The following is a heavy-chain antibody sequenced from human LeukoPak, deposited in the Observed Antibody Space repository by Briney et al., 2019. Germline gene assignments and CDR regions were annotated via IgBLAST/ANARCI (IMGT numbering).Heavy chain of an antibody. CDR2: IYTSGST. CDR1: GGSISSYY. V-gene: IGHV4-4*07. CDR3: ARSAKGIAVAGREFDY. D-gene: IGHD6-19*01. Sequence: SETLSLTCTVSGGSISSYYWSWIRQPAGKGLEWIGRIYTSGSTNYNPSLKSRVTMSVDTSKNQFSPKLSSVTAADTAVYYCARSAKGIAVAGREFDYWGQGTLVTVSS. J-gene: IGHJ4*02.